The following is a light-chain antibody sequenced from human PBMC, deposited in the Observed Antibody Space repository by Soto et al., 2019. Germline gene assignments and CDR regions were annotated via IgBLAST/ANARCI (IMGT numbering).Light chain of an antibody. V-gene: IGKV3-11*01. CDR1: QSVSSY. CDR3: QQRSNWPRWT. J-gene: IGKJ1*01. CDR2: DAS. Sequence: EIVLTQSPATLSLSPGERATLSCRASQSVSSYLAWYQQKPGQAPRLLIYDASNRATGIPARFSGSGSGTAFTLIISSLEPEDFAVYYCQQRSNWPRWTFGQGTKVEIK.